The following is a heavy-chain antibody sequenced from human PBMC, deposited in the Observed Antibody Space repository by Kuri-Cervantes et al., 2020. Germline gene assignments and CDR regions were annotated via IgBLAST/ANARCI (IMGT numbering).Heavy chain of an antibody. V-gene: IGHV3-23*01. D-gene: IGHD4-23*01. CDR3: AKDRLRWPPDFDY. J-gene: IGHJ4*02. CDR2: ISGSGGST. CDR1: GFTFSSYA. Sequence: GESLKISCAASGFTFSSYAMSWVRQAPGKGLEWVSAISGSGGSTYDADSVKGRFTISRDNSKNTLYLQMNSLRAEDTAVYYCAKDRLRWPPDFDYWGQGTLVTVSS.